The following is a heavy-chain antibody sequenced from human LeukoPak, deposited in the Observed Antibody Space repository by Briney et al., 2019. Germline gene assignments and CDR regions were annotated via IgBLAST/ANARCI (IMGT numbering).Heavy chain of an antibody. Sequence: SVKVSCKASGGTFSSYAISWVRQAPGQGLEWMGGIIPIFGTANYAQKFQGRVTITTDESTSTAYMELSSLRSEDTAVYYCAREYSSLSHPFSRYYYMDVWGKGTTVTVSS. V-gene: IGHV1-69*05. D-gene: IGHD6-6*01. CDR1: GGTFSSYA. J-gene: IGHJ6*03. CDR2: IIPIFGTA. CDR3: AREYSSLSHPFSRYYYMDV.